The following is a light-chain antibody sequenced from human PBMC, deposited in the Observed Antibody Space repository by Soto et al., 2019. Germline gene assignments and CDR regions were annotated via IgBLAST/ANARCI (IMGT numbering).Light chain of an antibody. V-gene: IGKV3-15*01. CDR2: DAY. CDR3: QHYKTWPLA. CDR1: QGVGST. J-gene: IGKJ4*01. Sequence: EIVLTQSPGTLYLSAGERVTLSCRASQGVGSTLSWYRQQPGQAPRLLIYDAYIRASGVPARFSGSGSGTEFTLTISGLQSEDFAVYFCQHYKTWPLAFGGGTKVDI.